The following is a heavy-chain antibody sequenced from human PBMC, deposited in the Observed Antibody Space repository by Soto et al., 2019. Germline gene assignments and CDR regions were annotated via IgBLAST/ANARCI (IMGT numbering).Heavy chain of an antibody. CDR3: AGGNGWYMDT. V-gene: IGHV3-7*01. Sequence: EVQLVESGGGLVQPGGSLRLSCAASGFTVSTYWMHWVRLAPGKGLEWVANMKKDGSLKLYVEYVKGRFTISRDNAKNTLFVQMNSLRVDDTALYYCAGGNGWYMDTWGQGTPVIVSS. CDR1: GFTVSTYW. J-gene: IGHJ5*02. D-gene: IGHD6-19*01. CDR2: MKKDGSLK.